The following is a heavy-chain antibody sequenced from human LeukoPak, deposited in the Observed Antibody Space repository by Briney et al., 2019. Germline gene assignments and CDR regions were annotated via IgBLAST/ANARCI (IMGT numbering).Heavy chain of an antibody. CDR3: ARGRRRNLGSSSYEYYYYGMDV. CDR2: INHSVHT. CDR1: GGSFSSYY. V-gene: IGHV4-34*01. D-gene: IGHD6-13*01. Sequence: SETLSLTCAVYGGSFSSYYWSWIRQPPGKGLEWVGEINHSVHTNYNPFRKGRVSISVDTSKSQFSLKLSSVTAADTAVYYCARGRRRNLGSSSYEYYYYGMDVWGQGTTVSVSS. J-gene: IGHJ6*02.